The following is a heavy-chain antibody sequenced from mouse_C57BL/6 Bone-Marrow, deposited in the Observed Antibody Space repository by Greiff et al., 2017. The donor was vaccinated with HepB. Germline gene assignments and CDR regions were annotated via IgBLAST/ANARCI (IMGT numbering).Heavy chain of an antibody. Sequence: QVQLQQSGPELVKPGASVKISCKASGYTFTDYYINWVKQRPGKGLEWIGWIFPGSGRTYYNEKFKGKATLTVDKTSSTAYMLLSSLTSEDSAVYFCARRDYYGSRGYFDYWGQGTTLTVSS. CDR3: ARRDYYGSRGYFDY. J-gene: IGHJ2*01. D-gene: IGHD1-1*01. V-gene: IGHV1-75*01. CDR1: GYTFTDYY. CDR2: IFPGSGRT.